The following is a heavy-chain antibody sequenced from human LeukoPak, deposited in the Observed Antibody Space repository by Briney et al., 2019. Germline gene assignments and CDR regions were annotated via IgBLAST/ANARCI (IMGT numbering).Heavy chain of an antibody. CDR2: ISSSGTTM. Sequence: GRSLRLSCPASGFTFSDYYMSWLRQTPGKGLGWVSYISSSGTTMEYAKSVKGRFTISRDNAKEYLYLQMNRLEAEDTAVYYCAKGHTYGMFWGQGTLVSVSS. CDR3: AKGHTYGMF. V-gene: IGHV3-11*01. D-gene: IGHD2-8*01. J-gene: IGHJ4*02. CDR1: GFTFSDYY.